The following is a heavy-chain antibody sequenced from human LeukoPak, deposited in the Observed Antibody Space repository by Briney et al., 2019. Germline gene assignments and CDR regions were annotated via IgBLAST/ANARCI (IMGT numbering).Heavy chain of an antibody. CDR3: AREIYYYGSGSYKPGWFDP. J-gene: IGHJ5*02. Sequence: SETLSLTCAVYGGSFSGYYWSWIRQPPGKGLEWIGEINHSGSTNYNPSLKSRVTISVDTSKNQFSLKLSSVTAADTAVYYCAREIYYYGSGSYKPGWFDPWGQGTLVTVSS. CDR1: GGSFSGYY. D-gene: IGHD3-10*01. V-gene: IGHV4-34*01. CDR2: INHSGST.